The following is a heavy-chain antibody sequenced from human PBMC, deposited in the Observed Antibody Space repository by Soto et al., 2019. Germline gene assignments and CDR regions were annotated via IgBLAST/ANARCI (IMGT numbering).Heavy chain of an antibody. Sequence: QITLKESGPTLVKPTQTLTLTCTFSGFSLSTSGVGVGWIRQPPGKALEWLALLYWYDDKRYSASLKSRLTINKDTSKNQVVLTMTHMDPVDTATYYCAHRPSYCSGGSCYSGFDYWGQGTLVTVSS. V-gene: IGHV2-5*01. J-gene: IGHJ4*02. CDR2: LYWYDDK. CDR1: GFSLSTSGVG. D-gene: IGHD2-15*01. CDR3: AHRPSYCSGGSCYSGFDY.